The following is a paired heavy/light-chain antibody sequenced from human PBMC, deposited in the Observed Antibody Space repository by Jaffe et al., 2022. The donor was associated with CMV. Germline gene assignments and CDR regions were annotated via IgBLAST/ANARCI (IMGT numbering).Light chain of an antibody. CDR2: GAS. V-gene: IGKV3-20*01. CDR1: QSVSSSY. CDR3: QQYGSSPQNT. J-gene: IGKJ2*01. Sequence: EIVLTQSPGTLSLSPGERATLSCRASQSVSSSYLAWYQQKPGQAPRLLIFGASSRATGIPDRFSGSGSGTDFTLTISRLEPEDFAVYYCQQYGSSPQNTFGQGTKLEIK.
Heavy chain of an antibody. CDR3: ARLPAYYYDSSGDWVGYFDY. D-gene: IGHD3-22*01. J-gene: IGHJ4*02. CDR2: IYPGDSDT. V-gene: IGHV5-51*01. Sequence: EVQLVQSGAEVKKPGESLKISCKGSGYSFTNYWIGWVRQMPGKGLEWMGIIYPGDSDTRYSPSFQGQVTISADKSISTAYLQWSSLKASDTAMYYCARLPAYYYDSSGDWVGYFDYWGQGTLVTVSS. CDR1: GYSFTNYW.